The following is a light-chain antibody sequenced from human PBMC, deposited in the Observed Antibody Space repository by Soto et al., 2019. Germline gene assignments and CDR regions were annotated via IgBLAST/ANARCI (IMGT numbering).Light chain of an antibody. J-gene: IGLJ1*01. CDR3: SSYTSSSLYV. V-gene: IGLV2-14*01. CDR1: SSDVGGSNY. Sequence: HSALTQPASVSGSPGQSITISCTGTSSDVGGSNYVSWYQQLPGKAPKLMIYDVSDRPSGVSNRFSGSKSGNTASLTISGLQAEDEADYYCSSYTSSSLYVFGTGTKVNVL. CDR2: DVS.